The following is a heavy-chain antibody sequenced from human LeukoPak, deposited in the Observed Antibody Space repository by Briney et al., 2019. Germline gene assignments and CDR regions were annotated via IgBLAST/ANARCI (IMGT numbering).Heavy chain of an antibody. CDR3: TTDLGITMIRGVIVY. Sequence: GGSLRLSCAASGFSFSNAWMTWVRQAPGKGLEWVGRIKSRTDAGTTEYAAPVKGRFTISRDDSKNTLYLQMNSLKIEDTAVYYCTTDLGITMIRGVIVYWGQGTLVTVPS. V-gene: IGHV3-15*01. J-gene: IGHJ4*02. D-gene: IGHD3-10*01. CDR2: IKSRTDAGTT. CDR1: GFSFSNAW.